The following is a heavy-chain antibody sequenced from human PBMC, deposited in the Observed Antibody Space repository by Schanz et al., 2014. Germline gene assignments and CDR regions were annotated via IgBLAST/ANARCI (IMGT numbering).Heavy chain of an antibody. CDR3: ARENLNWEAFDI. V-gene: IGHV3-33*01. CDR1: GFSFSSYG. J-gene: IGHJ3*02. CDR2: IWHDGRIK. Sequence: QVQLVESGGGVVQPGGSLRLSCAASGFSFSSYGMHWVRQAPGKGLEWVAFIWHDGRIKYYADSVKGRFTISRDNAKNSLYLEMTSLRGEDTAVYYCARENLNWEAFDIWGQGTVVTVSS. D-gene: IGHD7-27*01.